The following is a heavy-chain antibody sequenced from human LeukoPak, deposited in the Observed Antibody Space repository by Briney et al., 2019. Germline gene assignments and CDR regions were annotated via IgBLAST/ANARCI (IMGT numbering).Heavy chain of an antibody. Sequence: GGSLRLSCAASGFTFSDYYMSWIRQAPGKGLEWVSYISSSGSTIYYADSVKGRFTISRDNAKNSLYLQMNSLRAEDTAVYYCARERRRGSSTTGVFDYWGQGTLVTLSS. CDR1: GFTFSDYY. J-gene: IGHJ4*02. CDR3: ARERRRGSSTTGVFDY. V-gene: IGHV3-11*01. D-gene: IGHD1-14*01. CDR2: ISSSGSTI.